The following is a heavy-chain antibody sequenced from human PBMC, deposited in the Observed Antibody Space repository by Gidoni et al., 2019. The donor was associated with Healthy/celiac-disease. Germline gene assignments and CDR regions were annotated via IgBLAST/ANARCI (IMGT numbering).Heavy chain of an antibody. CDR1: GFPFSSYA. J-gene: IGHJ4*02. CDR3: AKDPLEGGGFDY. Sequence: EVQLLESGGGLVQPGGSLRLSCAASGFPFSSYAMSWVRQAPGKGLEWVSAISGSGGSTYYADSVKGRFTISRDNSKNTLYLQMNSLRAEDTAVYYCAKDPLEGGGFDYWGQGTLVTVSS. D-gene: IGHD3-16*01. CDR2: ISGSGGST. V-gene: IGHV3-23*01.